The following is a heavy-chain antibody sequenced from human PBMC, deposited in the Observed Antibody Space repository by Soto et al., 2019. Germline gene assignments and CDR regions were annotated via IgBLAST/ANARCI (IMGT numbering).Heavy chain of an antibody. CDR2: INAGNGNT. Sequence: ASVKVSCKASGYTFTSYAMHWVRQAPGQRLEWMGWINAGNGNTKYSQKFQGRVTITRDTSTSTAYMELRSLRSEDTAVYYCARGIAAAGTSDYWGQGTLVTVSS. J-gene: IGHJ4*02. CDR3: ARGIAAAGTSDY. D-gene: IGHD6-13*01. CDR1: GYTFTSYA. V-gene: IGHV1-3*01.